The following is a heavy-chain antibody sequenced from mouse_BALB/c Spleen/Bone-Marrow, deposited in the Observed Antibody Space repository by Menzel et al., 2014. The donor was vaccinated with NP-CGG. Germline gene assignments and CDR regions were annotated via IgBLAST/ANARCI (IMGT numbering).Heavy chain of an antibody. J-gene: IGHJ1*03. CDR3: TRITTVGRYFDV. Sequence: QVQLQQSGAELARPGASVKMSCKASGYTFTTYTIHWVKQRPGQGLKWIGYINPSSGYANYNQNFKDKSTLTADKSSSTTYRQLSSLTAEDSAVYYGTRITTVGRYFDVWGTGTTVTVSS. D-gene: IGHD1-1*01. CDR2: INPSSGYA. CDR1: GYTFTTYT. V-gene: IGHV1-4*01.